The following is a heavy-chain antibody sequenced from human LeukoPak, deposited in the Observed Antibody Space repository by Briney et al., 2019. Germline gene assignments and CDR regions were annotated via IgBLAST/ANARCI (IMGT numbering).Heavy chain of an antibody. CDR1: GFTFSSYA. V-gene: IGHV3-21*01. CDR2: ISSSSSYI. Sequence: GGSLRLSCAASGFTFSSYAMSWVRQAPGKGLEWVSSISSSSSYIYYADSVKGRFTISRDNAKNSLYLQMNSLRAEDTAVYYCARVSQQLVGYDYWGQGTLVTVSS. CDR3: ARVSQQLVGYDY. J-gene: IGHJ4*02. D-gene: IGHD6-13*01.